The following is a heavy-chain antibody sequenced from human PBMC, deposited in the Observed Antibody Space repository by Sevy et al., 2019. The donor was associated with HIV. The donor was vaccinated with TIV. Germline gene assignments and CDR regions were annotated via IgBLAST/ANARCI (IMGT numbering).Heavy chain of an antibody. CDR3: ARGALSGSYGGPLDY. CDR2: INTVGDT. V-gene: IGHV3-13*01. Sequence: GGSLRLSCAASGFTFSNYDMHWVRQATGKGLEWVSAINTVGDTYYPGSVKGRFTISRENAKNSLYLQMNSLIAGDPAGYYCARGALSGSYGGPLDYWGQGTLVTVSS. J-gene: IGHJ4*02. CDR1: GFTFSNYD. D-gene: IGHD1-26*01.